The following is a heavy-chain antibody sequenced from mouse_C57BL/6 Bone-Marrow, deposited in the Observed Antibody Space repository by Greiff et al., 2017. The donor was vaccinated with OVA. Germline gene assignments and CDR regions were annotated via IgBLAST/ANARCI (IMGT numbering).Heavy chain of an antibody. CDR1: GYTFTDYY. J-gene: IGHJ3*01. V-gene: IGHV1-26*01. CDR2: INPNNGGT. D-gene: IGHD1-1*01. CDR3: ARRTYYYGSSLFAY. Sequence: EVQLQQSGPELVKPGASVKISCKASGYTFTDYYMNWVKQSHGKSLEWIGDINPNNGGTSYNQKFKGKATLTVDKSSSTAYMELRSLTSEDSAVYYCARRTYYYGSSLFAYWGQGTLVTVSA.